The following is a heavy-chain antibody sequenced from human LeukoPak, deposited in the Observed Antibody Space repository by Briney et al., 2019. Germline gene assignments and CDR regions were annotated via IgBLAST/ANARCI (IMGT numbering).Heavy chain of an antibody. J-gene: IGHJ4*02. V-gene: IGHV1-2*02. Sequence: ASVKVSCKVSGYTLTELSMHWVRQAPGQGLEWMGWINPNSGGTNYAQKFQGRVTMTRDTSISTAYMELSRLRSDDTAVYYCARGYYYDSSGYYYFDYWGQGTLVTVSS. CDR1: GYTLTELS. CDR3: ARGYYYDSSGYYYFDY. D-gene: IGHD3-22*01. CDR2: INPNSGGT.